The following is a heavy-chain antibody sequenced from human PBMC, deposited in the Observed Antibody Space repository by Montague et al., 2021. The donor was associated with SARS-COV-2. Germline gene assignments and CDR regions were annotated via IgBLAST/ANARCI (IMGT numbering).Heavy chain of an antibody. J-gene: IGHJ6*02. D-gene: IGHD6-19*01. V-gene: IGHV3-30-3*01. CDR3: ARGGYSSGCYPYYYYGMDV. CDR2: ISYDGSNK. Sequence: CAASGFTFSSYAMHWVRQAPGKGLECVAVISYDGSNKYYADSVKXRFXISTDNSKNTLYLQMNSLRAEDTAVYYCARGGYSSGCYPYYYYGMDVWGQGTKVTGSS. CDR1: GFTFSSYA.